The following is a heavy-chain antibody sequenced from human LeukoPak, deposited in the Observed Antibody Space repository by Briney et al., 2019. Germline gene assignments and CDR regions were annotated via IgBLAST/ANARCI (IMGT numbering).Heavy chain of an antibody. CDR2: TYTSGST. D-gene: IGHD4-23*01. J-gene: IGHJ4*02. CDR3: AGGWVVTTFTPSQQFDY. CDR1: GDSIGSNY. V-gene: IGHV4-4*07. Sequence: SDTLSPTCTVSGDSIGSNYWSWIRHPAEKGMEWIGRTYTSGSTNNNRTLTSRVTMSVDTSKTQLSLILSSVTAADAAVYCCAGGWVVTTFTPSQQFDYWGEGALVTLSS.